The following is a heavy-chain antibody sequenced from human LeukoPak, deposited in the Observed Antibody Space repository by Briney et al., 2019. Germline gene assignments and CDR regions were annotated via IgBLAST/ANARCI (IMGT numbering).Heavy chain of an antibody. CDR2: IVVGSGNT. CDR1: GFTFTSSA. J-gene: IGHJ4*02. V-gene: IGHV1-58*01. CDR3: ARAQFYYYDSSGYYAPLDY. Sequence: ASVKVSCKASGFTFTSSAVQWVRQARGQRLEWIGWIVVGSGNTNYTQKFQERVTITRDTSASTAYMELSSLRSEDTAVYYCARAQFYYYDSSGYYAPLDYWGQGTLVTVSS. D-gene: IGHD3-22*01.